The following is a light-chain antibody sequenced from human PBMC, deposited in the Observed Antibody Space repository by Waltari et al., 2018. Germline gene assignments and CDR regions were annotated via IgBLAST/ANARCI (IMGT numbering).Light chain of an antibody. J-gene: IGKJ3*01. Sequence: DIVLTQSPRSLPVTPGEPASMSCRSSQSLLHSNGNIYLDWYLQRPGHPPQLLIYLGSSRASGVPDRFSGSGTGTDFTLKISRVEAEDVGIYFCMQALQTPTFGPGTKVDIK. CDR2: LGS. V-gene: IGKV2-28*01. CDR1: QSLLHSNGNIY. CDR3: MQALQTPT.